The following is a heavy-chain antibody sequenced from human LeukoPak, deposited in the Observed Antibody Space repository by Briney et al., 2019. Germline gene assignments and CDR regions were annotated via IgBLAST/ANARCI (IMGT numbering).Heavy chain of an antibody. Sequence: GGSLRLSCAASGFSFSSSAMTWVRQAPGKGLEWVSGISGSGGSTYDADSVKGRFTISRDNSKNTLDLQMNSLRVEDTAVYYCAKVTMVGWYFDLWGRGTLVTVS. CDR1: GFSFSSSA. J-gene: IGHJ2*01. D-gene: IGHD4/OR15-4a*01. CDR2: ISGSGGST. V-gene: IGHV3-23*01. CDR3: AKVTMVGWYFDL.